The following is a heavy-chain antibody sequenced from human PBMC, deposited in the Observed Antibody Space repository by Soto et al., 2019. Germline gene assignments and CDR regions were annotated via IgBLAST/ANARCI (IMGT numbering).Heavy chain of an antibody. CDR3: ARESEDLTSNFDY. V-gene: IGHV3-21*06. CDR2: ISSTTNYI. CDR1: GFTFNTNA. J-gene: IGHJ4*02. Sequence: GGSLRLSCAASGFTFNTNAMNWVRQAPGKGLEWVSSISSTTNYIYYGDSMKGRFTISRDNAKNSLYLEMNSLRAEDTAVYYCARESEDLTSNFDYWGQGTLVTVSS.